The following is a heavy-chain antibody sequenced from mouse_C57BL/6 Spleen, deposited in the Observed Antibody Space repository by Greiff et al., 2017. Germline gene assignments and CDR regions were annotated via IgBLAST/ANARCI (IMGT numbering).Heavy chain of an antibody. CDR3: ARRKIYYGSSPYFYAMGY. D-gene: IGHD1-1*01. CDR2: IHPNSGST. CDR1: GYTFTSYW. J-gene: IGHJ4*01. V-gene: IGHV1-64*01. Sequence: QVQLQQPGAELVTPGASVKLSCKASGYTFTSYWMHWVKQRPGQGLEWIGMIHPNSGSTKYNEKFKSKATLTVDKSSSTAYMQLSSLTSEDSAVYYCARRKIYYGSSPYFYAMGYGGQGTSVTVSA.